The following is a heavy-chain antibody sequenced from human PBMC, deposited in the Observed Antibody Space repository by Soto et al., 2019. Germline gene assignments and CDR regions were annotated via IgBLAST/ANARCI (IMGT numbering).Heavy chain of an antibody. D-gene: IGHD3-22*01. V-gene: IGHV4-34*01. J-gene: IGHJ4*02. CDR3: ASLDSRGFFDS. Sequence: TLSLTCAVYGGSFSDYSWTWIRQPPGKGLEWIGEINHSGSTYYNPSLMSRVTISVDTSKNQFSLKLTSVTAADTAVYYCASLDSRGFFDSWGQGTLVTVPQ. CDR1: GGSFSDYS. CDR2: INHSGST.